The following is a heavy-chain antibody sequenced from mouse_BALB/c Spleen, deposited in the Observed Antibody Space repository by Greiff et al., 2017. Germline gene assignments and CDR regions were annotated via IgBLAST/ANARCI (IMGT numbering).Heavy chain of an antibody. J-gene: IGHJ2*01. V-gene: IGHV1-63*01. CDR1: GYAFTNYW. CDR3: ARGGYFDY. Sequence: QVHVKQSGAELVRPGTSVKISCKASGYAFTNYWLGWVKQRPGHGLEWIGDIYPGSGNTYYNEKFKGKATLTADKSSSTAYMQLSSLTSEDSAVYFCARGGYFDYWGQGTTLTVSS. CDR2: IYPGSGNT.